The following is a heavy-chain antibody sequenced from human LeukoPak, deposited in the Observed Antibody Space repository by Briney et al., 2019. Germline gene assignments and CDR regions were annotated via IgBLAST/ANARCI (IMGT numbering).Heavy chain of an antibody. V-gene: IGHV4-30-2*01. CDR2: IYHSGST. Sequence: SETLSLTCTVSGGSVSSGGYYWTWIRQPPLKGLEWIGAIYHSGSTYYNPSLKSRVTISVDRSKNQFSLKLSSVTAADTAVYYCARGANWNYGLFDYWGQGTLVTVSS. CDR3: ARGANWNYGLFDY. J-gene: IGHJ4*02. CDR1: GGSVSSGGYY. D-gene: IGHD1-7*01.